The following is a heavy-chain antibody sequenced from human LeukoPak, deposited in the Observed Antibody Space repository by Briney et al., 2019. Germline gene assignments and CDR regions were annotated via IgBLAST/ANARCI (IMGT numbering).Heavy chain of an antibody. CDR1: GDSVSSNSAA. D-gene: IGHD2-8*02. CDR3: ARALVRRGYGLDY. V-gene: IGHV6-1*01. Sequence: SQTLSLTCAISGDSVSSNSAAWNWIRQSPSRGVEWMGRTYYRSKWYNDYAVSVKSRITINPDTSKNQFSLQLNSVTPEDTAVYYCARALVRRGYGLDYWGQGTLVTVSS. CDR2: TYYRSKWYN. J-gene: IGHJ4*02.